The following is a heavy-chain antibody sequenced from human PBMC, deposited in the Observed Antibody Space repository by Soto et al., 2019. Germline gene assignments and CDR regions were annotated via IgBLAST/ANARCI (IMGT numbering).Heavy chain of an antibody. J-gene: IGHJ4*02. CDR3: AKEIAAAGKIFDY. Sequence: EVQLVESGGGLVQPGRSLRLSCAASGFTFDDYAMHWVRQAPGKGMEWVSGISWNSGSIGYADSVKGRFTISRDNAKNSLYLQMNSLRAEDTALYYCAKEIAAAGKIFDYWGQGTLVTVSS. V-gene: IGHV3-9*01. CDR2: ISWNSGSI. D-gene: IGHD6-13*01. CDR1: GFTFDDYA.